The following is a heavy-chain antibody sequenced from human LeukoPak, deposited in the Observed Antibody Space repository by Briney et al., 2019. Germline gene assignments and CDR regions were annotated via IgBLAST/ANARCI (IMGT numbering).Heavy chain of an antibody. Sequence: GGSLRLSCAASGFTVSSNSMSWVRQAPGKGLEWVSIIYAGSPYYADSVKGRFTISRDNSKNTLYLQMNSLRAEDTAVYYCAGYISGHSLDSWGQGTLVTVSS. J-gene: IGHJ4*02. V-gene: IGHV3-53*01. CDR3: AGYISGHSLDS. CDR1: GFTVSSNS. D-gene: IGHD3-22*01. CDR2: IYAGSP.